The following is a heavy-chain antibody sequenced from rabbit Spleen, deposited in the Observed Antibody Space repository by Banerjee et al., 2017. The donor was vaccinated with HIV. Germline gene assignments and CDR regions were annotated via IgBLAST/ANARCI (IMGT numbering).Heavy chain of an antibody. V-gene: IGHV1S45*01. D-gene: IGHD2-1*01. CDR3: ARGSATMTMVITGYYFNL. Sequence: QQQLEESGGDLVKPEGSLTLTCKASGFSFSSSDYMCWVRQAPGKGLEWIACIYADSGGSTAYASWAKGRFTISKTSSTTVTLQMTSLTAADTATYFCARGSATMTMVITGYYFNLWGPGTLVTVS. CDR2: IYADSGGST. CDR1: GFSFSSSDY. J-gene: IGHJ4*01.